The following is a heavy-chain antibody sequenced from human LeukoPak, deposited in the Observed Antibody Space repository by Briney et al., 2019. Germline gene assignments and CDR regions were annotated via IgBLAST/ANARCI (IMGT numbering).Heavy chain of an antibody. D-gene: IGHD2-15*01. CDR3: AREVGYCSGGSCYWRYFDY. J-gene: IGHJ4*02. CDR2: INHSGST. CDR1: GGSFSGYY. Sequence: SETLSLTCAVYGGSFSGYYWSWIRQPPGKGLEWIGEINHSGSTNYNPSLKSRVTISVDTSKNQFSLKLSSVTAADTTVYYCAREVGYCSGGSCYWRYFDYWGQGTLVTVSS. V-gene: IGHV4-34*01.